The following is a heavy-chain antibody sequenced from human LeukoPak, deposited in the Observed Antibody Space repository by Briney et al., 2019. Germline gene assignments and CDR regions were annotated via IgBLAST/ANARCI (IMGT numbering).Heavy chain of an antibody. CDR3: VKDDFWSGYYNT. J-gene: IGHJ4*02. Sequence: GGSLRLSCAVSGFTFSDYYMSWVRQAPGKGLEWVSYISSSGSMLHYADSVEGRFTMSRDNSENTLYLQMNSLRAEDTAVYYCVKDDFWSGYYNTWGQGTLVTVSS. D-gene: IGHD3-3*01. CDR1: GFTFSDYY. CDR2: ISSSGSML. V-gene: IGHV3-11*01.